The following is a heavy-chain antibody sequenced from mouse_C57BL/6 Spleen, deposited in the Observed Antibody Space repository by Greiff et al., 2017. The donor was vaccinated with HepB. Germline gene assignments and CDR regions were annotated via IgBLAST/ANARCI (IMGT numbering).Heavy chain of an antibody. J-gene: IGHJ2*01. V-gene: IGHV1-81*01. Sequence: QVQLQQSGAELVRPGASVKLSCKASGYTFTSYGISWVKQRTGQGLEWIGEIYPRSGNTYYNEKFKGKATLTADKSSSTAYMELRSLTSEDSAVYFCARSGIYYYGSSFDYWGQGTTLTVSS. CDR2: IYPRSGNT. CDR1: GYTFTSYG. CDR3: ARSGIYYYGSSFDY. D-gene: IGHD1-1*01.